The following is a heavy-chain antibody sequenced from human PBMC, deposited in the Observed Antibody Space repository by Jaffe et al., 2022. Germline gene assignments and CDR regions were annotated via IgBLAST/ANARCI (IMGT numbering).Heavy chain of an antibody. CDR3: ARDLKQGRGGDSFDI. V-gene: IGHV3-48*03. CDR1: GFTFSDYE. D-gene: IGHD3-10*01. Sequence: EVQLVESGGGLVQPGGSLRLSCVGSGFTFSDYELNWVRQAPGKGLEWLSYISSGASSIFYADSVRGRFTISRDNAKTSLYLQMISLRAEDTAIYYCARDLKQGRGGDSFDIWGQGTMVTVSS. CDR2: ISSGASSI. J-gene: IGHJ3*02.